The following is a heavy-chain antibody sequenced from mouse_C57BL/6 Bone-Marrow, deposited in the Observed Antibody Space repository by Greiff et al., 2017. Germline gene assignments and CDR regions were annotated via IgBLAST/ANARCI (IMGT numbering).Heavy chain of an antibody. CDR3: GNVDY. CDR1: GYTFTSYW. CDR2: IDPSDSYT. J-gene: IGHJ2*01. V-gene: IGHV1-59*01. Sequence: VQLQQPGAELVRPGTSVKLSCKASGYTFTSYWMHWVKQRPGQGLEWIGVIDPSDSYTNYNQKFKGKATLTVDTSSSTAYMQLSSLTSEDSAVYYCGNVDYWGQGTTLTVSS.